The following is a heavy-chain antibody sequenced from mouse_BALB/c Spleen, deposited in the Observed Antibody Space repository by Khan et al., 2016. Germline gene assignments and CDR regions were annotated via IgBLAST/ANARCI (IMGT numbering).Heavy chain of an antibody. J-gene: IGHJ2*01. V-gene: IGHV1-39*01. CDR1: GYSFTDYI. D-gene: IGHD1-1*01. CDR2: INPYYGST. CDR3: ARWYYGSSYVGYVDY. Sequence: VQLQQSGPELVKPGASVKISCKASGYSFTDYIMLWVKQSHGKSLVWIGNINPYYGSTSYNLKFKGKATLTVDKSSSTAYMQLNSLTSEDSAVYYCARWYYGSSYVGYVDYWGQGPTRTVCS.